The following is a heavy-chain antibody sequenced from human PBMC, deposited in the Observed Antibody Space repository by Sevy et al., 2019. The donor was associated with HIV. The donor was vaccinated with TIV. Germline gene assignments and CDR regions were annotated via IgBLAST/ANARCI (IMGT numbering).Heavy chain of an antibody. Sequence: GGSLRLSCVASGFTFSDHYMEWVRQAPGKGLEWVGRTRNKADGYTTEYAASVKGRFTISRDESKNSLYVQMNSLKTEDTGVYYCATHAGIAAAGRVFDYWGQGTLVTVSS. D-gene: IGHD6-13*01. CDR2: TRNKADGYTT. J-gene: IGHJ4*02. V-gene: IGHV3-72*01. CDR3: ATHAGIAAAGRVFDY. CDR1: GFTFSDHY.